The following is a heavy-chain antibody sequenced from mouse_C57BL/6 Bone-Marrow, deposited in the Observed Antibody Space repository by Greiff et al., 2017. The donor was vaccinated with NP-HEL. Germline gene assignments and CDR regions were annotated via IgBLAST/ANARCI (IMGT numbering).Heavy chain of an antibody. CDR2: ISDGGSYT. V-gene: IGHV5-4*01. CDR3: ARDPFDY. Sequence: EVKLVESGGGLVKPGGSLKLSCAASGFTFSSYAMSWVRQTPEERLEWVATISDGGSYTYYPDNVKGRFTISRDNAKNNLYLQMSHLKSEDTAMYYCARDPFDYWGQGTTLTVSS. J-gene: IGHJ2*01. CDR1: GFTFSSYA.